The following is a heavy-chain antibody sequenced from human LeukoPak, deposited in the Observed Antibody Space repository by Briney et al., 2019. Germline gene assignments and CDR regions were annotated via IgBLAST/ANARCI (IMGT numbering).Heavy chain of an antibody. D-gene: IGHD3-22*01. V-gene: IGHV3-23*01. J-gene: IGHJ6*02. CDR1: GISVSNDY. CDR3: AKRLGYYYDSSGSQNFYYGMDV. Sequence: GGSLRLSCAASGISVSNDYMSWVRQAPGKGLEWVSAISGSGGSTYYVDSVKGRFTISRDNSKNTLYLQMKSLRVEDTAVYYCAKRLGYYYDSSGSQNFYYGMDVWGQGTTVTVSS. CDR2: ISGSGGST.